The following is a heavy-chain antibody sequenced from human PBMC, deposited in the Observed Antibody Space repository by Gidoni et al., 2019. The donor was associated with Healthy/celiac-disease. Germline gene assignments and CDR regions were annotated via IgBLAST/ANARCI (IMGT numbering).Heavy chain of an antibody. J-gene: IGHJ4*02. V-gene: IGHV3-30-3*01. CDR3: ARGVDYGGNTPIDY. CDR1: GFTFSSYA. CDR2: ISYDGSNK. D-gene: IGHD4-17*01. Sequence: VQLVESGGGVVQPGRSLRLSCAASGFTFSSYAMHWVRQAPGKGLEWVAVISYDGSNKYYADSVKGRFTISRDNSKNTLYLQMNSLRAEDTAVYYCARGVDYGGNTPIDYWGQGTLVTVSS.